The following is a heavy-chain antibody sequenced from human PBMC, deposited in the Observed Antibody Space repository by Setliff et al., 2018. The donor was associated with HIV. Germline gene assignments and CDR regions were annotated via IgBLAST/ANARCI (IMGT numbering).Heavy chain of an antibody. CDR3: ARAAYGYDSSGYFFDY. Sequence: SVKVSCKASGGTFSSYVISWVRQAPGQGLEWMGGIIPIFGTANYAQKFQGRVTINTDESKSTVYMELSSLRSEDTAVYYCARAAYGYDSSGYFFDYWGQGTLGTVSS. CDR2: IIPIFGTA. D-gene: IGHD3-22*01. J-gene: IGHJ4*02. V-gene: IGHV1-69*05. CDR1: GGTFSSYV.